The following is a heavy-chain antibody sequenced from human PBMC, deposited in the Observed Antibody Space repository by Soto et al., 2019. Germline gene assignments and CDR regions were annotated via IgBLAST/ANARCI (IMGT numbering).Heavy chain of an antibody. Sequence: SETMSLTCTVSGGSISSYYWRWIRQPPGKGLEWIGYIYYSGSTNYNPSLKSRVTMTRDTSTSTAYMELSSLRSEDTAVYYCARVYCSGGSCYGIDYWGQGTLVTVSS. J-gene: IGHJ4*02. D-gene: IGHD2-15*01. V-gene: IGHV4-59*01. CDR1: GGSISSYY. CDR2: IYYSGST. CDR3: ARVYCSGGSCYGIDY.